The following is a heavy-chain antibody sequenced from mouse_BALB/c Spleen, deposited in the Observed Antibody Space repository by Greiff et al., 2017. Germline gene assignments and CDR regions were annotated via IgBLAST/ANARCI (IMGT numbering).Heavy chain of an antibody. CDR3: AKCGNAMDY. J-gene: IGHJ4*01. V-gene: IGHV1-69*02. CDR2: IDPSDSYT. CDR1: GYTFTSYW. Sequence: QVQLQQPGAELVKPGASVKLSCKASGYTFTSYWMHWVKQRPGQGLEWIGEIDPSDSYTNYNQKFKGKATLTVYKSSSTAYMQLSSLTSEDSAVYYCAKCGNAMDYWGQGTSVTVSS. D-gene: IGHD2-10*02.